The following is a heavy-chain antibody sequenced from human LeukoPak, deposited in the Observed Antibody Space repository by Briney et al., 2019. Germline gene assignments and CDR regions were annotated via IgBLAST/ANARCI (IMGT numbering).Heavy chain of an antibody. J-gene: IGHJ3*02. CDR3: ARGISEAAAGSPAGGAFDI. Sequence: SETLSLTCTVSGYSISSGYYWGWIRQPPGKGLEWIGSIYHSGSTYYNPSLKSRVTISVDTSKNQFSLKLSSVTAADTAVYYCARGISEAAAGSPAGGAFDIWGQGTMVTVSS. CDR2: IYHSGST. D-gene: IGHD6-13*01. V-gene: IGHV4-38-2*02. CDR1: GYSISSGYY.